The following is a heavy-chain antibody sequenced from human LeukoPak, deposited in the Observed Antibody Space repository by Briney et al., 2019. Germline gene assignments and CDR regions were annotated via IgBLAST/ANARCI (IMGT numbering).Heavy chain of an antibody. V-gene: IGHV1-2*02. CDR3: ARGRSSSWYDPPLYFDY. Sequence: ASVKVSCKASGYTFTGYYIHWLRQAPGQGLEWMGWINPNSGGTNYAQKFQGRVTMTRDTSISTAYMELSRLRSDDTAVYYCARGRSSSWYDPPLYFDYWGQGTLVTASS. J-gene: IGHJ4*02. CDR1: GYTFTGYY. CDR2: INPNSGGT. D-gene: IGHD6-13*01.